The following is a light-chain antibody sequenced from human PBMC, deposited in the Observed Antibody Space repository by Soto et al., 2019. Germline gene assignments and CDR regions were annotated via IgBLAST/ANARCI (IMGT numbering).Light chain of an antibody. J-gene: IGLJ1*01. CDR1: SSDVGGYNY. CDR3: SSYTASRTLL. V-gene: IGLV2-14*03. Sequence: QSVLTQPASVSGSPGQSITISCTGTSSDVGGYNYVSWSQQHPGKAPKLLISEVSNRPSGVSNRFSGSKSGNTASLTISGLQADDEADYYCSSYTASRTLLFGTGTKVTVL. CDR2: EVS.